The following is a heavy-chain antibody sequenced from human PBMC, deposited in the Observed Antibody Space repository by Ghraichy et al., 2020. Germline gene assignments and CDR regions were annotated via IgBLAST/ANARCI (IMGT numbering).Heavy chain of an antibody. CDR3: ARLGGAAGTFDY. Sequence: SETLSLTCTVSGGSISSSSYYWGWIRQPPGKGLEWIGSIYYSGSTYYNPSLKSRVTISVDTSKNQFSLKLSSVTAADTAVYYCARLGGAAGTFDYWGQGTLVTVSS. J-gene: IGHJ4*02. D-gene: IGHD6-13*01. CDR2: IYYSGST. CDR1: GGSISSSSYY. V-gene: IGHV4-39*01.